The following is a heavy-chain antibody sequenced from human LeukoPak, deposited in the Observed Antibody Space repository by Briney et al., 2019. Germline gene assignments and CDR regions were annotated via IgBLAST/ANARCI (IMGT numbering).Heavy chain of an antibody. J-gene: IGHJ6*03. CDR3: ARVTRMVVVVPAANEPSYYYYYVDV. CDR2: ISYDGSNK. V-gene: IGHV3-30-3*01. Sequence: GGSLRLSCTASGFTFSSYAMHWVRQAPGKGLEWVAIISYDGSNKYYADSVKGRFTISRDNSKNTLYLQMNSLRAEDTAVYYCARVTRMVVVVPAANEPSYYYYYVDVWGKGTTVTVSS. CDR1: GFTFSSYA. D-gene: IGHD2-2*01.